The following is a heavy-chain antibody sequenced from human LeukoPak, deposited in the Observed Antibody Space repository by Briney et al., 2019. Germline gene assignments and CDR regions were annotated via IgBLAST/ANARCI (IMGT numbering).Heavy chain of an antibody. CDR2: INHSGST. CDR3: ARGPRTWSGYNHGYFQH. Sequence: PSETLSLTCAVYGGSFSGYYWSWIRQPPGKGLEWVGEINHSGSTNYNPSLKSRVTISVDTSKNQFSLKLSSVTAADTAVYYCARGPRTWSGYNHGYFQHWGQGTLVTVSS. V-gene: IGHV4-34*01. CDR1: GGSFSGYY. J-gene: IGHJ1*01. D-gene: IGHD3-3*01.